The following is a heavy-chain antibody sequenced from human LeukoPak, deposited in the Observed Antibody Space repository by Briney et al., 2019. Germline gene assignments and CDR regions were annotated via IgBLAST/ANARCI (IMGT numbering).Heavy chain of an antibody. CDR3: ARGRIAAAGTDYYGMDV. CDR1: GGTFSSYA. D-gene: IGHD6-13*01. CDR2: IIPIFGTA. Sequence: ASVKVSCTASGGTFSSYAISWVRQAPGQGLEWVGGIIPIFGTANYAQKFQGRVTITADESTSTAYMELSSLRSEDTAVYYCARGRIAAAGTDYYGMDVWGQGTTVTVSS. J-gene: IGHJ6*02. V-gene: IGHV1-69*13.